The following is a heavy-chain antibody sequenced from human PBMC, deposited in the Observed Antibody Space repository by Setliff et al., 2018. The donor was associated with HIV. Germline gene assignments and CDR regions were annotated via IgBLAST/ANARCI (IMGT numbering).Heavy chain of an antibody. J-gene: IGHJ4*02. D-gene: IGHD3-22*01. Sequence: GGSLRLSCAASGFTFSSYTMNWVRQAPGKGLEWVSSISSSSYYIYYADSVKGRFTISRDNAKNSLFLQMNSLRAEDTAVYYCARDLSYDYDRSSDTFDYWGQGTLVTVSS. V-gene: IGHV3-21*01. CDR3: ARDLSYDYDRSSDTFDY. CDR1: GFTFSSYT. CDR2: ISSSSYYI.